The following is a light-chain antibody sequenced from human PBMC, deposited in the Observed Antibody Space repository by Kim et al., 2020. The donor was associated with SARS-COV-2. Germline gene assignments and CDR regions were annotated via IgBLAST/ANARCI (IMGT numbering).Light chain of an antibody. Sequence: VSPGQTASITCSVDKLGDKYACWYQQKPGQSPVLVIYQDSKRPSGIPERFSGSNSGNTATLTISGTQAMDEADYYCQAWDSSTDVVFGGGTQLTVL. V-gene: IGLV3-1*01. CDR2: QDS. CDR1: KLGDKY. CDR3: QAWDSSTDVV. J-gene: IGLJ2*01.